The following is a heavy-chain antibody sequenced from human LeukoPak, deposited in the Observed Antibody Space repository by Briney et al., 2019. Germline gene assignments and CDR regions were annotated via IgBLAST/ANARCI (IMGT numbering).Heavy chain of an antibody. CDR3: AREEDSTTIRSSCGMDV. Sequence: PGGSLRLSCAGSGFTFSPYTMNWVRQAPGKGLEWVSCISKGGTYIYYADSVRGRFTISRDNAKNSLYLQMNSLRAEDTAVYYCAREEDSTTIRSSCGMDVWGQGTTVTVSS. CDR1: GFTFSPYT. V-gene: IGHV3-21*01. J-gene: IGHJ6*02. D-gene: IGHD2/OR15-2a*01. CDR2: ISKGGTYI.